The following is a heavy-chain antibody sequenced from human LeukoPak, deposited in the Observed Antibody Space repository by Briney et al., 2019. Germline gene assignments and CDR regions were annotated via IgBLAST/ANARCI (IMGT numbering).Heavy chain of an antibody. CDR3: ATSEGSGGVLGY. CDR1: GGSISSYY. J-gene: IGHJ4*02. V-gene: IGHV4-59*01. CDR2: IYRSGST. Sequence: PSETLSLTCIVSGGSISSYYWSWIRQPPGKGLEWIGFIYRSGSTNYNPSLKSRVAISGDTSKNQFSLKLTSVTTADTAVYYCATSEGSGGVLGYWGQGILVTVSS. D-gene: IGHD3-10*01.